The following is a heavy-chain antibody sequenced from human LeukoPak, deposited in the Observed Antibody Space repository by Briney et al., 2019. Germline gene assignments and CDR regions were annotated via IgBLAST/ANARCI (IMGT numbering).Heavy chain of an antibody. D-gene: IGHD5-12*01. CDR1: GGSISSSSYD. CDR3: ARGGDGKTTIRREYDY. J-gene: IGHJ4*02. Sequence: NPSETRSLTCTVSGGSISSSSYDWSWIRQPPGKGLEWIGYMYHSGSTNYNPSLKSRVTISVDTSKNQFSLNLSSVTAADTAVYYCARGGDGKTTIRREYDYWGRGTLVIVSS. CDR2: MYHSGST. V-gene: IGHV4-61*01.